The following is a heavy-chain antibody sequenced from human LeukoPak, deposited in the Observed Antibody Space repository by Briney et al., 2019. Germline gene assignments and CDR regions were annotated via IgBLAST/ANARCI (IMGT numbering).Heavy chain of an antibody. D-gene: IGHD3-22*01. J-gene: IGHJ4*02. CDR1: GYTFTSYG. CDR3: ARGTTMVVVVSPFDY. V-gene: IGHV1-18*01. CDR2: ISAYNGNT. Sequence: GASVKVSCKASGYTFTSYGISWVRQAPGQGLEWMGWISAYNGNTNHAQKLQGRVTMTTDTSTSTAYMELRSLRSDDTAVYYCARGTTMVVVVSPFDYWGQGTLVTVSS.